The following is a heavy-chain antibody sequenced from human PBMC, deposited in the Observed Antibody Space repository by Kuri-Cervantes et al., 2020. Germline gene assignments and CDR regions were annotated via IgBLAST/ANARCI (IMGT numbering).Heavy chain of an antibody. CDR3: ARVHQPYYYYMDV. J-gene: IGHJ6*03. D-gene: IGHD2-2*01. Sequence: SETLSLTCAVYGGSFSGYYWSWIWQPPGKGLEWIGYIYYSGSTNYNPSLKSRVTISVDTSKNQFSLKLSSVTAADTAVYYCARVHQPYYYYMDVWGKGTTVTVSS. CDR2: IYYSGST. V-gene: IGHV4-59*01. CDR1: GGSFSGYY.